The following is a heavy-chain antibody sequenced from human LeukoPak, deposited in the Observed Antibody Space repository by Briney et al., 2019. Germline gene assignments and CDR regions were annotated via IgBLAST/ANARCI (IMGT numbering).Heavy chain of an antibody. J-gene: IGHJ4*02. D-gene: IGHD3-16*01. CDR1: GFTFSSYA. Sequence: GGSLRLSCSASGFTFSSYAMHWVRQAPGKGLEYVSSISSNGGSTYYADSVKGRFTISRDNSKNTLYLQMNSLRGEDTSVCYCVRGRWKEPIDYWGEGNLVTVSS. CDR3: VRGRWKEPIDY. CDR2: ISSNGGST. V-gene: IGHV3-64D*06.